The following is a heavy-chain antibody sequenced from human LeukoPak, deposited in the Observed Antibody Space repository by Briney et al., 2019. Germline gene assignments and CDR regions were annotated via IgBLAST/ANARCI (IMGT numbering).Heavy chain of an antibody. D-gene: IGHD3-16*01. CDR1: GFTFSSYW. CDR2: INTDGSST. CDR3: ARSAVGSHLYDY. J-gene: IGHJ4*02. V-gene: IGHV3-74*01. Sequence: GGSLRLSCAASGFTFSSYWMHWVRQAPGKGLVWVSRINTDGSSTSCADSVKGRFTISRDNANNTLYLQINSLRAEDTAVYYCARSAVGSHLYDYWGQGTLVTVSS.